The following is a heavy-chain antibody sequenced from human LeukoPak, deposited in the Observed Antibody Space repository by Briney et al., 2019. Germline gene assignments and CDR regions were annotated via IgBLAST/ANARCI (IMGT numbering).Heavy chain of an antibody. V-gene: IGHV4-59*01. D-gene: IGHD4-11*01. CDR2: IYYSGST. Sequence: PSETLSLTCTVSGGSISSYYCNWIRQPPGKGLEWIGFIYYSGSTNYNPSLKSRVTLSVDTSKNQFSLKLSSMTAADTAVYFCARELLQWPGSAYFDYWGQGTLVTVSS. CDR1: GGSISSYY. J-gene: IGHJ4*02. CDR3: ARELLQWPGSAYFDY.